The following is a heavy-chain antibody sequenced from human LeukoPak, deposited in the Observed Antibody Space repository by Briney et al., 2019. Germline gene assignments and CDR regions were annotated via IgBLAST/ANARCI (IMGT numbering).Heavy chain of an antibody. CDR2: IKSKTAGGTT. V-gene: IGHV3-15*01. CDR1: GFSFNNAW. CDR3: TTQNLLRHFDWSQSAFDS. D-gene: IGHD3-9*01. J-gene: IGHJ4*02. Sequence: PGGSLRLSCAASGFSFNNAWMNWVRQAPGKGLEWVGRIKSKTAGGTTDYDAPVQGRFSISRDDSKNTLYLQMNSLKTEDTAVYYCTTQNLLRHFDWSQSAFDSWGQGTLVTVSS.